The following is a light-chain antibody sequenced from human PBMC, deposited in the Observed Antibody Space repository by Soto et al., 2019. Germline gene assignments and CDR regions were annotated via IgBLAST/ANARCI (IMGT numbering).Light chain of an antibody. CDR1: QSVSNNY. V-gene: IGKV3-20*01. CDR2: GSS. Sequence: EVVLTQSPGTQSLSPGERATLSCMASQSVSNNYFAWYQQKPGQAPRLLIFGSSDRATGIPDRFSGSGSGTDFTLTICRLEPEDFAVYYCQQYGSSPPYTFGQGTKLEIK. CDR3: QQYGSSPPYT. J-gene: IGKJ2*01.